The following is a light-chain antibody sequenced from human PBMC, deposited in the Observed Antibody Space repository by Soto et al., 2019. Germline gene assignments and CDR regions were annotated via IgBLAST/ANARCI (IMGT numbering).Light chain of an antibody. Sequence: QSVLTQPPSVSGAPGQRVTISCTGSSSNIGADYDVHWYQHLPGTAPKLLIFGDYNRPSGVPDRISGSRSGTSASLATTGLQAEDEADYYCQSYDRSLSGFVFGTGTKVTVL. V-gene: IGLV1-40*01. CDR2: GDY. CDR1: SSNIGADYD. CDR3: QSYDRSLSGFV. J-gene: IGLJ1*01.